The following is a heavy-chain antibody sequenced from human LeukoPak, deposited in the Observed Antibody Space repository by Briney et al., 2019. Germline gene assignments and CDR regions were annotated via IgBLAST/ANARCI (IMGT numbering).Heavy chain of an antibody. D-gene: IGHD1-1*01. V-gene: IGHV1-69*05. CDR2: IIPIFGTA. CDR1: GGTFSSYA. J-gene: IGHJ3*02. CDR3: ARDGKYNWNSDAFDI. Sequence: ASVKVSCKASGGTFSSYAISWVRQAPGQGLEWMGGIIPIFGTANYAQKLQGRVTMTTDTSTSTAYMELRSLRSDDTAVYYCARDGKYNWNSDAFDIWGQGTMVTVSS.